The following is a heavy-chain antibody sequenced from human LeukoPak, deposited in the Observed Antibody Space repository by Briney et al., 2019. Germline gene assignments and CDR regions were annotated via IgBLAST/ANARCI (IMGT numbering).Heavy chain of an antibody. D-gene: IGHD3-9*01. Sequence: PSETLSLTCTVSGDSISDYYWSWIRQPPGKGLEWSGNIFYSGSTNNNPSLRSRVAISMDTSKNQFSLRLTSVTAADTAVYYCAITRILTGYSEVADYWGQGTLVTVSS. V-gene: IGHV4-59*08. CDR2: IFYSGST. CDR1: GDSISDYY. J-gene: IGHJ4*02. CDR3: AITRILTGYSEVADY.